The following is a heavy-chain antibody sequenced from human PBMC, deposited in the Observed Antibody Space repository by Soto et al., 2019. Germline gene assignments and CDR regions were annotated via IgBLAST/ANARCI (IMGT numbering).Heavy chain of an antibody. CDR2: IIPIFGTA. V-gene: IGHV1-69*01. CDR3: ARDKGWNFLDAFDI. D-gene: IGHD1-7*01. CDR1: GGTFSSYA. J-gene: IGHJ3*02. Sequence: QVQLVQSGAEVKKPGSSVKVSCKASGGTFSSYAISWVRQAPGQGLEWMGGIIPIFGTANYAQKFQGRVTISSDESTSTADREPGSLRSEGTAVYYCARDKGWNFLDAFDIWGQGTMVTVSS.